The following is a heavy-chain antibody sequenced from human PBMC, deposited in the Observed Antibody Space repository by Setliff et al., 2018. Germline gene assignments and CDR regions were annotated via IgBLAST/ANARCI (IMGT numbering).Heavy chain of an antibody. V-gene: IGHV4-39*01. CDR1: GGSVSSSSYY. J-gene: IGHJ5*01. CDR3: ASRRTGPGGWFDY. CDR2: IYYSGTT. Sequence: SETPSLTCTVSGGSVSSSSYYWGWIRQPPGKGLEWIGTIYYSGTTYYSPSLKSRVTISVDTSKNQFSLKLTSVTAADTAIYYCASRRTGPGGWFDYWGQGTLVTVSS. D-gene: IGHD2-2*01.